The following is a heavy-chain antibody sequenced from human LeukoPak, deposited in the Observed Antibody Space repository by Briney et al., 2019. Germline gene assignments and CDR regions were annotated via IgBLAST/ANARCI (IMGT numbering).Heavy chain of an antibody. V-gene: IGHV4-61*02. Sequence: PSQTLSLTCTVSGGSISSGSYYWSWIRQPAGKGLGWIGRIYTSGSTNYNPSLKSRVTMSVDTSKNQFSLKLSSVTAADTAVYYCARDGNPPRSYYYYYMDVWGKGTTVTVSS. CDR3: ARDGNPPRSYYYYYMDV. J-gene: IGHJ6*03. D-gene: IGHD1-14*01. CDR2: IYTSGST. CDR1: GGSISSGSYY.